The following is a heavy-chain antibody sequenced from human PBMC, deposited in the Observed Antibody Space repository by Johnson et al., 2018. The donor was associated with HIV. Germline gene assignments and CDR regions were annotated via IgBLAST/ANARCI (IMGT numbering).Heavy chain of an antibody. Sequence: VQLVESGGGLVQPGGSLRLSCAASGFTFSSHAMSWIRQAPGKGLEWVSYISSSGSTIYYADSVKGRFTISRDNAKNSLYLQMNSLRAEGTAVYYCGKGWGRWLTPTGDAFDIWGQGTMVNVSS. CDR1: GFTFSSHA. CDR2: ISSSGSTI. D-gene: IGHD5-24*01. J-gene: IGHJ3*02. V-gene: IGHV3-48*04. CDR3: GKGWGRWLTPTGDAFDI.